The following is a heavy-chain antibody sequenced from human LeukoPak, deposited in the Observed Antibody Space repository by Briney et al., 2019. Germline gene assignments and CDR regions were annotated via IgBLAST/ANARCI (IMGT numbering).Heavy chain of an antibody. D-gene: IGHD6-13*01. J-gene: IGHJ4*02. CDR1: GFTFSSYS. CDR2: ISSSSSYI. V-gene: IGHV3-21*01. CDR3: ARVDEQQLAYFDY. Sequence: GGSLRLSCAASGFTFSSYSMNWVRQAPGKGLEWVSSISSSSSYIYYADSVKGRFTISRDNSKNTLYLQMNSLRAEDTAVYYCARVDEQQLAYFDYWGQGTLVTVSS.